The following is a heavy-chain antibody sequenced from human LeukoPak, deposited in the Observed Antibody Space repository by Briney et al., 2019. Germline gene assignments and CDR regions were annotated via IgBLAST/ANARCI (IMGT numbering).Heavy chain of an antibody. CDR2: IRYDGSRK. CDR3: ARDPSSSSSVGGYLDY. V-gene: IGHV3-30*02. D-gene: IGHD6-6*01. Sequence: PGGSLRLSCAASGFTFSSYDMNWVRQAPGKGLEWVAFIRYDGSRKYYADSVKGRFTISRDNSKNTVYLQMNSLRAEGTAVYYCARDPSSSSSVGGYLDYWGQGTLVTVSS. J-gene: IGHJ4*02. CDR1: GFTFSSYD.